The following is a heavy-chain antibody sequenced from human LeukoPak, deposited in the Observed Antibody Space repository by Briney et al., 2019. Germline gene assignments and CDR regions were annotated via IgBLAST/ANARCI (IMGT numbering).Heavy chain of an antibody. D-gene: IGHD3-9*01. Sequence: PGGSLGLSCTASGFTFTTYAMHWVRQAPGKGLEWVAVISSDGTEKYYADSVKGRFTFSRDNSKNRLFLQMNSLRPEDTSVYYCARGLTDYDYGMDVWGRGTTVTVSS. J-gene: IGHJ6*02. CDR3: ARGLTDYDYGMDV. V-gene: IGHV3-30*04. CDR2: ISSDGTEK. CDR1: GFTFTTYA.